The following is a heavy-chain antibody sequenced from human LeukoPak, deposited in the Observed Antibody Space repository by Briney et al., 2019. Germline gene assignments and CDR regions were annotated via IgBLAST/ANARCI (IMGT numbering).Heavy chain of an antibody. Sequence: GASVKVSCKASGYTFTSYGISWVRQAPGQGLEWMGWISAYNGNTNYAQKLQGRVTMTTDTSTSTAYMELRSLRSDDTAVYYCARGRVDIVVVPAATNWFDPWGQGTLVTVSS. CDR1: GYTFTSYG. CDR2: ISAYNGNT. J-gene: IGHJ5*02. D-gene: IGHD2-2*01. CDR3: ARGRVDIVVVPAATNWFDP. V-gene: IGHV1-18*01.